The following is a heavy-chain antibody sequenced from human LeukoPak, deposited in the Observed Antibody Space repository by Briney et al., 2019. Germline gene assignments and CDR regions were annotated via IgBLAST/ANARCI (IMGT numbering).Heavy chain of an antibody. J-gene: IGHJ6*03. Sequence: PGGSLRLSCAASGFTFSSYEMNWVRQAPGKGLEWVSYISSSGSTIYYADSVKGRFTISRDNAKNSLYLQMNSLRAEDTAVYYCARSGWFYYYYYMDVWGKGTTVTVSS. D-gene: IGHD6-19*01. CDR3: ARSGWFYYYYYMDV. CDR2: ISSSGSTI. CDR1: GFTFSSYE. V-gene: IGHV3-48*03.